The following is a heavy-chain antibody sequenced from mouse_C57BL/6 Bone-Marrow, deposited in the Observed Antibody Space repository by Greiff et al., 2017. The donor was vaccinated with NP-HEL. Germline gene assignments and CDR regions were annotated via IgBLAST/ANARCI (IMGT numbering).Heavy chain of an antibody. Sequence: QVQLQQPGTELVKPGASVKLSCKASGYTFTSYWMHWLKQRPGQGLEWIGNINPNNGGTNANEKFNTKATLTVDKSSSTAYMKLSSLTSEDSAVYYCARDSGYAFDYWGQGTTLTVSS. CDR2: INPNNGGT. J-gene: IGHJ2*01. D-gene: IGHD3-2*02. CDR1: GYTFTSYW. CDR3: ARDSGYAFDY. V-gene: IGHV1-53*01.